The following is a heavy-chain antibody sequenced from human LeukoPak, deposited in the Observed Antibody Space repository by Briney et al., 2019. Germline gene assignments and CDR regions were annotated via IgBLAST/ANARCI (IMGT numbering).Heavy chain of an antibody. CDR3: ASTGGY. V-gene: IGHV3-30*03. Sequence: GGSLRLSCAASRFTFSSHDMHWVRQAPGKGLEWVAIISYDGGKKDYADSVKGRFTISRDNSKNTLYLQMNSLRAEDTALYYCASTGGYWGQGTLVTVSS. D-gene: IGHD3-16*01. CDR2: ISYDGGKK. CDR1: RFTFSSHD. J-gene: IGHJ4*02.